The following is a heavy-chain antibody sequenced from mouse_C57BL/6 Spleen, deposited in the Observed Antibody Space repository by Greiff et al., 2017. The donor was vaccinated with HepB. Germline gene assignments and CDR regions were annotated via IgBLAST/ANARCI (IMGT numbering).Heavy chain of an antibody. CDR1: GYTFTSYW. CDR2: IDPSDSET. Sequence: QVQLQQSGAELVRPGSSVKLSCKASGYTFTSYWMHWVKQRPIQGLEWIGNIDPSDSETHYNQKFKDKATLTVDKSSSTAYMQLSSLTSEDSAVYYCAREWRYYDSKYYYAMDYWGQGTSVTVSS. D-gene: IGHD1-1*01. V-gene: IGHV1-52*01. CDR3: AREWRYYDSKYYYAMDY. J-gene: IGHJ4*01.